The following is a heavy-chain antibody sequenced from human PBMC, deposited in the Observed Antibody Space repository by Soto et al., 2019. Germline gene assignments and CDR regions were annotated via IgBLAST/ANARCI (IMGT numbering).Heavy chain of an antibody. CDR2: IIPIFGTA. V-gene: IGHV1-69*06. CDR3: AGGGVGGYYGSGRLNWFDP. Sequence: QVQLVQSGAEVKKPGSSVKVSCKASGGTFSSYAISWVRQAPGQGLEWMGGIIPIFGTANYAQKFQGRVTITADKSTSTAYMEVSSLRSEDTAVYYCAGGGVGGYYGSGRLNWFDPWGQGTLVTVSS. CDR1: GGTFSSYA. J-gene: IGHJ5*02. D-gene: IGHD3-10*01.